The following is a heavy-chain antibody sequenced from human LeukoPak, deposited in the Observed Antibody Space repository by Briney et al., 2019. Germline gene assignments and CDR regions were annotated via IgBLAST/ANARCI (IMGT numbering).Heavy chain of an antibody. CDR2: INPNSGGT. V-gene: IGHV1-2*02. Sequence: ASLKVSCKASGYTFTGYSMHRVRQAPGQGREWMGWINPNSGGTNYARKFQGRVTMTRDTSISTAYMELSRLRSDDTAVYYCARFSGDFDYWGQGTLATVSS. D-gene: IGHD3-10*01. J-gene: IGHJ4*02. CDR3: ARFSGDFDY. CDR1: GYTFTGYS.